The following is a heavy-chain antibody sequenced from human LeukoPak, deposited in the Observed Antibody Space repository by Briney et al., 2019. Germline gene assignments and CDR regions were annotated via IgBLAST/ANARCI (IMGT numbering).Heavy chain of an antibody. CDR3: ARQSQQQLVFDY. D-gene: IGHD6-13*01. J-gene: IGHJ4*02. V-gene: IGHV4-38-2*01. CDR1: GYSISSGYY. CDR2: IYHSGST. Sequence: PSETLSLTCAVSGYSISSGYYWGWIRQPPGKGLEWIGSIYHSGSTYYNPSLKSRVTISVDTSKNHFSLKLSSVTAADTAVYYCARQSQQQLVFDYWGQGTLVTVSS.